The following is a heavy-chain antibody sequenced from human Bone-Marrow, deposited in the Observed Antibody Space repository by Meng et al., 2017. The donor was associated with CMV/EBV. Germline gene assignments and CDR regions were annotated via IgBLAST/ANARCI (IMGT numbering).Heavy chain of an antibody. Sequence: GESLKISCTASGFTFGDYAMSWVRQAPGEGLEWVGFIRSKAYGGTTEYAASVKGRFTISRDDAKSIAYLQMNSLKTEDTAVYYCASCRSDLSADYWGQGTLVTVSS. D-gene: IGHD2-15*01. J-gene: IGHJ4*02. CDR2: IRSKAYGGTT. CDR1: GFTFGDYA. V-gene: IGHV3-49*04. CDR3: ASCRSDLSADY.